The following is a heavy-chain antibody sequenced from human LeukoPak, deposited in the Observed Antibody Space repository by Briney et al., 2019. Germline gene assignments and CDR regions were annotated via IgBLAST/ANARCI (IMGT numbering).Heavy chain of an antibody. J-gene: IGHJ4*02. CDR1: GGSISSSSYY. D-gene: IGHD3-22*01. CDR3: AREPHYYYDSSGYSFDY. V-gene: IGHV4-39*07. Sequence: SETLSLTCTVSGGSISSSSYYWGWIRQPPGKGLEWIGSIYYSGSTYYNPSLKSRVTISVDTSKNQFSLKLSSVTAADTAVYYCAREPHYYYDSSGYSFDYWGQGTLVTVSS. CDR2: IYYSGST.